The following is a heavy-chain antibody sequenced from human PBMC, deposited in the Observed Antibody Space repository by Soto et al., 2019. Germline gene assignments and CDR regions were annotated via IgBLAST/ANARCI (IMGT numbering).Heavy chain of an antibody. V-gene: IGHV3-9*01. CDR2: ISWNSGSI. CDR1: GFTFDGSS. J-gene: IGHJ4*02. CDR3: AKGRVLYGDFNYCHY. D-gene: IGHD4-17*01. Sequence: GRSVTLACAASGFTFDGSSMHFFRQAPGKGLEWVSGISWNSGSIGYADSVKGRFTISRDNAKNSLYLQINSLRAEDTALYYGAKGRVLYGDFNYCHYWGQGTLVTVSS.